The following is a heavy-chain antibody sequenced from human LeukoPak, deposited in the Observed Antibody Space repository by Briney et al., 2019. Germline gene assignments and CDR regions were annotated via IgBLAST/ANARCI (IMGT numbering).Heavy chain of an antibody. D-gene: IGHD4-17*01. V-gene: IGHV4-59*01. Sequence: SETLPLTCTVSGGSMRSYYWSWIRQPPGKGLKWIANIYYSGSTNYNPSLKSRVTISIDTSKNQFSLKLSSVTAADTAVYYCARDRGPYGDYADYWGQGTLVTVSS. J-gene: IGHJ4*02. CDR1: GGSMRSYY. CDR2: IYYSGST. CDR3: ARDRGPYGDYADY.